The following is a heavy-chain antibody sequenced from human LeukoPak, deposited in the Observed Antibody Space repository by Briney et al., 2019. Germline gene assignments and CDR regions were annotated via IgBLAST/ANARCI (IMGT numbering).Heavy chain of an antibody. CDR1: GGSISRGGYS. CDR3: ARTGYCSGGSCYSNFDY. V-gene: IGHV4-30-2*01. D-gene: IGHD2-15*01. Sequence: SETLSLTCAVSGGSISRGGYSWSWIRQPPGKGLEWIEYIYHSGSTYYNPSLKSRVTISVDRSKNQFSLKLSSVTAADTAVYYCARTGYCSGGSCYSNFDYWGQGTLATVSS. J-gene: IGHJ4*02. CDR2: IYHSGST.